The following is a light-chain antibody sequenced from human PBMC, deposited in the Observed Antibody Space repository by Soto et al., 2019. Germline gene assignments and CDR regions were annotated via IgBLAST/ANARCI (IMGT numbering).Light chain of an antibody. V-gene: IGLV2-23*02. CDR2: EVS. J-gene: IGLJ3*02. Sequence: QSALTQPASVSGSPGQSITISCTGTSSDVGSYNLVSWYQQHPGKAPKLMIYEVSKRPSGVSNRFSGSKSGNTASLTISGLQAEDEADYYCCSYAGYSGVFGGGTKLTVL. CDR3: CSYAGYSGV. CDR1: SSDVGSYNL.